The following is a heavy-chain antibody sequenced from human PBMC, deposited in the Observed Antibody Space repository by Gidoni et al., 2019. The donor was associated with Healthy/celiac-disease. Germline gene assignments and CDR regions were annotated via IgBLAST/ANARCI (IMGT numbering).Heavy chain of an antibody. CDR2: ISGSGGST. Sequence: EVQLLESGGGLVQPGGSLRLSCAASGFTFSSYAMSWVRQAPGKGLEWVSAISGSGGSTYYADSVKGRFTISRDNSKNTLYLQMNSLRAEDMAVYYCAKGSSGWYTARDWFDPWGQGTLVTVSS. CDR1: GFTFSSYA. J-gene: IGHJ5*02. V-gene: IGHV3-23*01. D-gene: IGHD6-19*01. CDR3: AKGSSGWYTARDWFDP.